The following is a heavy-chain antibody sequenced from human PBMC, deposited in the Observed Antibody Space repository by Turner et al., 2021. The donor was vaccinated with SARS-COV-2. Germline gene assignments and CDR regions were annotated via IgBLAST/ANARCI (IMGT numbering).Heavy chain of an antibody. CDR2: IWYDGSNK. V-gene: IGHV3-33*01. CDR3: ARDGMVGATGIDY. J-gene: IGHJ4*02. CDR1: GFTFSSYG. D-gene: IGHD1-26*01. Sequence: QVQLVESGGGVVQPGRSLRLSCAASGFTFSSYGMHWVCQAPGKGLEWIAVIWYDGSNKYDADYVKGRFTISRDNSKNTLYLQMNSLRAEDTAVYYCARDGMVGATGIDYWGQGTLVTVSS.